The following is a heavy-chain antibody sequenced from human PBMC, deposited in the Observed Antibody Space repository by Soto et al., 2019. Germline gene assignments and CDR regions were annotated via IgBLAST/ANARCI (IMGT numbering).Heavy chain of an antibody. Sequence: EPLSLTCSASGVSMGSHFWSWIRQAPGKGPELVGYIYHTVNTKYNPALKSRVTISMDTSKNQLYLQPSSVTAADTAVYYWARLQYTVVTALDIWGQGTMVTVSS. CDR1: GVSMGSHF. CDR2: IYHTVNT. CDR3: ARLQYTVVTALDI. V-gene: IGHV4-59*11. J-gene: IGHJ3*02. D-gene: IGHD2-15*01.